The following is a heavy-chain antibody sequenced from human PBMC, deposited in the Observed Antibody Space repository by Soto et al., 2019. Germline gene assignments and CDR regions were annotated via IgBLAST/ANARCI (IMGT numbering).Heavy chain of an antibody. CDR3: ARVRPLRVGWELEPADFDI. CDR2: IYYSGST. Sequence: QVQLQESGPGLVKPSQTLSLTCTVSGGSISSGGYYWSWIRQHPGKGLEWIGYIYYSGSTYYNPSLKSRVTISVDTSKNQFSRKLSSVTAADTAVYYCARVRPLRVGWELEPADFDIWGQGTMVTVSS. D-gene: IGHD1-26*01. V-gene: IGHV4-31*03. CDR1: GGSISSGGYY. J-gene: IGHJ3*02.